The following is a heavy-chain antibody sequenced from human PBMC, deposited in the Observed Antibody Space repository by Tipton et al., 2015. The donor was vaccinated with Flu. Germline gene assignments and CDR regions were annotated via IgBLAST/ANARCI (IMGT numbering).Heavy chain of an antibody. D-gene: IGHD3-9*01. CDR3: ARFNDSPLPGWFDP. V-gene: IGHV4-39*01. Sequence: TLSLTCTVSGGSISSSSYYWGWIRQPPGKGLEWIGSIYYSGSTYYNPSLKSRVTISVDTSKNQFSLKLSSVTAADTAVYYCARFNDSPLPGWFDPWGQGTLVTVSS. J-gene: IGHJ5*02. CDR2: IYYSGST. CDR1: GGSISSSSYY.